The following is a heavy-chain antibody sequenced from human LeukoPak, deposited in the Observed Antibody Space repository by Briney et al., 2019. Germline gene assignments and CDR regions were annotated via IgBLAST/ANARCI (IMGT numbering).Heavy chain of an antibody. V-gene: IGHV1-8*03. J-gene: IGHJ1*01. CDR3: ATVIGYYDSSGYYAEYFQH. CDR2: MNPNSGNT. Sequence: GASVTVSFKSSGYTFTSYDIKWVRQATGQGLEWMGWMNPNSGNTGYAQKFQGRVTITRNTSISTAYMELSSLRYEDTAVYYCATVIGYYDSSGYYAEYFQHWGQGTLVTVSS. D-gene: IGHD3-22*01. CDR1: GYTFTSYD.